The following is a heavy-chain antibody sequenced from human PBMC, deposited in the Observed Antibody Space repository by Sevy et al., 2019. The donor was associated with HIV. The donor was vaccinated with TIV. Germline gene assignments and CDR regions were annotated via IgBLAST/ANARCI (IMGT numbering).Heavy chain of an antibody. CDR1: GASISSSGYY. CDR3: AGPSLTYSSGWSYYDH. V-gene: IGHV4-39*01. Sequence: SETLSLTCTVSGASISSSGYYWGWIRQHPGKGLEWIARIRYSGSPYYNPSLRSRVTISADASKNQFSLKLNSVTAADTAVYYCAGPSLTYSSGWSYYDHWGQGTVVTVSS. CDR2: IRYSGSP. D-gene: IGHD6-19*01. J-gene: IGHJ4*02.